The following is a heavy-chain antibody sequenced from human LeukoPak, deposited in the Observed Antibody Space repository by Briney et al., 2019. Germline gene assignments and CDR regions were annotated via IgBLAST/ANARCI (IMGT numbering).Heavy chain of an antibody. J-gene: IGHJ6*02. V-gene: IGHV4-31*03. D-gene: IGHD1-26*01. CDR1: GGSVSSGGYY. CDR2: IHSSGNT. Sequence: SETLSLTCTVSGGSVSSGGYYWTWIRHPPGKGLEWIGYIHSSGNTDYNPSLKSRLTMSLDTSKNQFSLTVSSVTAADTAAYFCARAPPRGPNFGSGMDVWGQGTTVAVSS. CDR3: ARAPPRGPNFGSGMDV.